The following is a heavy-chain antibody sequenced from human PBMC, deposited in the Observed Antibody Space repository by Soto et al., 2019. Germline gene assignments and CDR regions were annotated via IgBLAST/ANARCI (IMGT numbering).Heavy chain of an antibody. V-gene: IGHV1-69*01. CDR2: IIPIFGTA. J-gene: IGHJ6*02. Sequence: QVQLVQSGAEVKKPGSSVKVSCKASGGTFSSYAISWVRQAPGQGLEWMGGIIPIFGTANYAQKFQGRVTITADESTSTAYMELSSLRSEDTAVYYYARDKRSRGFDYYYGMDVWGQGTTVTVSS. D-gene: IGHD3-10*01. CDR3: ARDKRSRGFDYYYGMDV. CDR1: GGTFSSYA.